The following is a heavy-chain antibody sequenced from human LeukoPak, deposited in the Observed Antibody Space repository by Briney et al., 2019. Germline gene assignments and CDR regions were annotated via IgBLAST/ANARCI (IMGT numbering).Heavy chain of an antibody. D-gene: IGHD5-12*01. V-gene: IGHV3-11*05. J-gene: IGHJ4*02. CDR2: IDGPGSDT. Sequence: KTGGSLRLSCAASGFTFGDYYMSWIRQTPGKGLEWVSCIDGPGSDTVYTDSVRGRFTISRDNAKNSLYLQMNSLRAEDTAVYYCARVLRGYGDYGGLWGQGTLVTVSS. CDR1: GFTFGDYY. CDR3: ARVLRGYGDYGGL.